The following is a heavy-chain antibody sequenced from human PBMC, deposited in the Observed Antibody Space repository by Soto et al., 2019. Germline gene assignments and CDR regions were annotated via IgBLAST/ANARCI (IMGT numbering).Heavy chain of an antibody. CDR1: GFTFSSYS. D-gene: IGHD3-3*01. CDR3: ARDPSTRFTIFGVAGAPGGEFDP. J-gene: IGHJ5*02. V-gene: IGHV3-21*01. Sequence: GGSLRLSCAASGFTFSSYSMNWVRQAPGKGLEWVSSISSSSSYIYYADSVKGRFTNSRDNAKNSLYLQMNSLRAEDTAVYYCARDPSTRFTIFGVAGAPGGEFDPWGQGTLVTVSS. CDR2: ISSSSSYI.